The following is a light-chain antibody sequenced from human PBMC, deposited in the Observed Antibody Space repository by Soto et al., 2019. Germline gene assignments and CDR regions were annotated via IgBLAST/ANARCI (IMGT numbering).Light chain of an antibody. V-gene: IGKV1-5*03. CDR2: KAS. J-gene: IGKJ1*01. Sequence: DIQMTQSPSSLSASVGDRVTIICRASQSVSTRLAWYQQKPGKAPKLLIYKASTLKSGVPSRFSGSGSGTEFTLTISSLQPDDFATYYCQHYNSYSEAFGQGTKVDIK. CDR3: QHYNSYSEA. CDR1: QSVSTR.